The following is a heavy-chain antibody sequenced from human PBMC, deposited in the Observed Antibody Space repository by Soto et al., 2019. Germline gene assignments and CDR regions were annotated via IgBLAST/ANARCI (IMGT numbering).Heavy chain of an antibody. D-gene: IGHD3-22*01. CDR3: AKVDDSSGYLFGY. J-gene: IGHJ4*02. V-gene: IGHV3-23*01. CDR2: ISGSGGST. Sequence: GGSLRLSCAASGFTFSSYAMSWVRQAPGKGLEWVSAISGSGGSTYYADSVKDRFTISRDNSKNTLYLQMNSLRAEDTAVYYCAKVDDSSGYLFGYWGQGTLVTVSS. CDR1: GFTFSSYA.